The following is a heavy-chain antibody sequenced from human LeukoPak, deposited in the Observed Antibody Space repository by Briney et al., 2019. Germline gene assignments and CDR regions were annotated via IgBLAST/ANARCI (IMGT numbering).Heavy chain of an antibody. D-gene: IGHD6-13*01. CDR1: GFTFSSYA. J-gene: IGHJ3*01. V-gene: IGHV3-30*04. CDR2: ISYDGSNK. CDR3: ARAAGTGAFDV. Sequence: GGSLRLSCAASGFTFSSYALHWVRQAPGKGLEWVAVISYDGSNKYYADSVRGRFTISRDNSKNTLYLQMNSLRAEDTAVYYCARAAGTGAFDVWGQGTMVTVSS.